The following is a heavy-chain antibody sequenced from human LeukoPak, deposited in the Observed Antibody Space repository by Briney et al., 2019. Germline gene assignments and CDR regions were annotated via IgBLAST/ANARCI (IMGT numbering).Heavy chain of an antibody. CDR2: ISGSGGTT. J-gene: IGHJ2*01. CDR1: GFTFSSYA. Sequence: PGESLRLSCAVSGFTFSSYAISWVRHAPGQGLEWVSGISGSGGTTYYADSVKGRLTIPREESKNTVYLQMISLRAEDTAVYYCARDFLVVVPAAVGRYFDLWGRGTLVTVSS. CDR3: ARDFLVVVPAAVGRYFDL. V-gene: IGHV3-23*01. D-gene: IGHD2-2*01.